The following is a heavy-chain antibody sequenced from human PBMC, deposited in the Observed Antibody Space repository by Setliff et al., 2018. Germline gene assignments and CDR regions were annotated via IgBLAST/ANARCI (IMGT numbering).Heavy chain of an antibody. CDR2: TIPMFDRP. CDR3: ARDSRQWLEGGASGDMDI. V-gene: IGHV1-69*13. J-gene: IGHJ3*02. CDR1: GYTFSNYA. D-gene: IGHD6-19*01. Sequence: SVKVSCKASGYTFSNYAISWVRQAPGQGLEWMGGTIPMFDRPNYAQKFQGRVTITADESTTTVFMELNSLRSEDTAIYYCARDSRQWLEGGASGDMDIWGQGTMVTVSS.